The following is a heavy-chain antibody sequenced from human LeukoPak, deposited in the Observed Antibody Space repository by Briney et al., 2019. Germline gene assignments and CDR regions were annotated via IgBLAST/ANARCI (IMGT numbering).Heavy chain of an antibody. CDR1: GFTFSSYA. D-gene: IGHD3-10*01. V-gene: IGHV3-23*01. CDR3: AKDSYVSGRPLHTFDV. J-gene: IGHJ3*01. CDR2: ISGDGAST. Sequence: GGSLRLSCAASGFTFSSYAMSWVRQAPGKGLEWVSGISGDGASTHYAESVKGQFTISRDNSQNTLFLQMNSLRVEDTAIYYCAKDSYVSGRPLHTFDVWGQGTMVTVSS.